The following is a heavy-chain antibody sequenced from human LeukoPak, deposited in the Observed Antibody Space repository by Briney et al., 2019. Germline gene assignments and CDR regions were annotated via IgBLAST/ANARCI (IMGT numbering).Heavy chain of an antibody. V-gene: IGHV1-2*02. CDR3: ARDIVVVPAAADY. CDR1: GYTXTGYY. CDR2: INPNSGGT. Sequence: ASVKVSCKASGYTXTGYYMHWVRQAPGQGLEWMGWINPNSGGTNYAQKFQGRVTMTRDTSISTAYMELSRLRSDDTAVYYCARDIVVVPAAADYWGQGTLVTVSS. D-gene: IGHD2-2*01. J-gene: IGHJ4*02.